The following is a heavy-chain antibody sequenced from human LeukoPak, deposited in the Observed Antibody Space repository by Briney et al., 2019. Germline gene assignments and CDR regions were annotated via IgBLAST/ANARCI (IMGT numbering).Heavy chain of an antibody. CDR1: GGSISSYY. CDR2: IYTSGST. J-gene: IGHJ6*03. D-gene: IGHD5-12*01. Sequence: SETLSLTCTVSGGSISSYYWSWTRQPAGKGLEWIGRIYTSGSTNYNPSLKSRVTMSVDTSKNQFSLKLSSVTAADTAVYYCARDLGYSGYDYKDVWGKGTTVTVSS. V-gene: IGHV4-4*07. CDR3: ARDLGYSGYDYKDV.